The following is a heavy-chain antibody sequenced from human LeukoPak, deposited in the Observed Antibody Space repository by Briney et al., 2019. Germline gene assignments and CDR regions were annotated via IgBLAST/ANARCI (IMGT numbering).Heavy chain of an antibody. Sequence: SVKVSCKASGATFSSYAISWVRQAPGQGLEWMGGIIPIFGTANYAQKFQGRVTITTDESTSTAYMELSSLRSEDTAVYYCARDPLTGIAVAGTQGDFQHWGQGTLVTVSS. CDR3: ARDPLTGIAVAGTQGDFQH. J-gene: IGHJ1*01. CDR2: IIPIFGTA. V-gene: IGHV1-69*05. D-gene: IGHD6-19*01. CDR1: GATFSSYA.